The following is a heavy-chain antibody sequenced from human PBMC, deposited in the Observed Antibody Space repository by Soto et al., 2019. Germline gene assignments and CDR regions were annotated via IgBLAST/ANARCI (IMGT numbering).Heavy chain of an antibody. D-gene: IGHD3-22*01. Sequence: EVQLLESGGGLVQPGGPLSPSCAASGFPFSSFFLPWVRQPPGRGLGGVSSISGSGGSTYLADSVKGRFTISRDNSKNTVYLQMNSLRAEDTAVYYCAKDGSYYDSPTESDYWGQGTLVTVAS. CDR2: ISGSGGST. V-gene: IGHV3-23*01. CDR1: GFPFSSFF. CDR3: AKDGSYYDSPTESDY. J-gene: IGHJ4*02.